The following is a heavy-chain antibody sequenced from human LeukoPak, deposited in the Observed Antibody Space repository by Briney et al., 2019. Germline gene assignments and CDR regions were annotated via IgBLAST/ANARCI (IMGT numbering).Heavy chain of an antibody. D-gene: IGHD4-11*01. CDR1: GFTFNIYS. CDR2: ITSSSNTI. V-gene: IGHV3-48*01. J-gene: IGHJ4*02. CDR3: ARDFSYSDYHFDY. Sequence: GGSLRLSCAASGFTFNIYSMNWVRQAPGKGLEWISYITSSSNTIYYADSVEGRFTISRDNGKNSLYLQMSSLRTEDTAVYYCARDFSYSDYHFDYWGQGTLVTVSS.